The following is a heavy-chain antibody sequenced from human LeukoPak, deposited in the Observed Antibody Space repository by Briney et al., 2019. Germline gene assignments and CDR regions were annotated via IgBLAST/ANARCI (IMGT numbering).Heavy chain of an antibody. Sequence: SETLSLTCTVSGGSISSYYWSWIRQPAGKGLEWIGRIYTSGSTNYNPSLKSRVTMSVDTSKNQFSLKLSSVTAADTAVYYCARESSVVVPPSFDYWGQGTLVTVSS. D-gene: IGHD2-2*01. CDR2: IYTSGST. CDR3: ARESSVVVPPSFDY. J-gene: IGHJ4*02. CDR1: GGSISSYY. V-gene: IGHV4-4*07.